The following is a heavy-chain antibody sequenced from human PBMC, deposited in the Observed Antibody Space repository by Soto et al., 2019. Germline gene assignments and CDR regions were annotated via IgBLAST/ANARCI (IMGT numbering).Heavy chain of an antibody. CDR2: IYSGGST. CDR1: GFTVSSNY. CDR3: ARGLGYYDFWSGYDYYYMDV. V-gene: IGHV3-66*01. Sequence: GGSLRLSCAASGFTVSSNYMSWVRQAPGKGLEWVSVIYSGGSTYYADSVKGRFTISRDNSKNTLYLQMNSLRAEDTAVYYCARGLGYYDFWSGYDYYYMDVWGKGTTVTVSS. D-gene: IGHD3-3*01. J-gene: IGHJ6*03.